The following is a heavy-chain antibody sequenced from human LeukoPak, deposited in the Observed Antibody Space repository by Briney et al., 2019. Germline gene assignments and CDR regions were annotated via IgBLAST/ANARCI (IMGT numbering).Heavy chain of an antibody. J-gene: IGHJ6*03. Sequence: SETLSLTCTVSGGSISSHYWSLIRQSPGRGLEWIGYMYYSGFSNYNPSLKSRVTISIDTSKNQFSLKLSSVTAADTAVYYCARDAIDGGYYMDVWGKGTTVTVSS. D-gene: IGHD2-15*01. CDR3: ARDAIDGGYYMDV. V-gene: IGHV4-59*11. CDR2: MYYSGFS. CDR1: GGSISSHY.